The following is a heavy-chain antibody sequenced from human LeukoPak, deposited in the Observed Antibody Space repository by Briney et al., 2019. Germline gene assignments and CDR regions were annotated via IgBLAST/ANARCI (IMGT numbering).Heavy chain of an antibody. J-gene: IGHJ3*02. CDR3: ARDSKGLRSLYGDYGAFDI. CDR1: GYTFTSYG. Sequence: ASVKVSCKASGYTFTSYGISWVRQAPGQGLEWMGWISAYNGNTNYAQKLQGRVTMTTDTSTSTAYMELRSLRSDDTAVYYCARDSKGLRSLYGDYGAFDIWGQGTMVTVSS. D-gene: IGHD4-17*01. CDR2: ISAYNGNT. V-gene: IGHV1-18*01.